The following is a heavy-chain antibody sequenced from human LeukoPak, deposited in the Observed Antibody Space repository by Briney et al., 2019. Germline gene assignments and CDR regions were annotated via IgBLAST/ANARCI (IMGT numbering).Heavy chain of an antibody. CDR1: GGSVTSTNW. V-gene: IGHV4-4*02. D-gene: IGHD6-25*01. J-gene: IGHJ4*02. CDR3: AREGGFYRPLDY. Sequence: SETLSLSCDVSGGSVTSTNWWTWFRQPPGKGLEWIGEVHLDGRTNYNPSLKSRLVMSADLPENHISLKLTSVTAADTAVYYCAREGGFYRPLDYSGQGTLVTVSS. CDR2: VHLDGRT.